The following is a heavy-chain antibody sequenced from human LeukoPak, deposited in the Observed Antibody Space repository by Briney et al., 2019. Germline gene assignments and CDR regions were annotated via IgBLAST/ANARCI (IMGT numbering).Heavy chain of an antibody. Sequence: ASAKVSCKASGYTFTGYYMHWVRQAPGQGLEWMGWINPNSGGTNYAQKFQGRVTMTRDTSISTAYMELSRLRSDDTAVYYCARDHVVATNYYYMDVWGKGTTVTVSS. J-gene: IGHJ6*03. D-gene: IGHD5-12*01. CDR3: ARDHVVATNYYYMDV. CDR2: INPNSGGT. CDR1: GYTFTGYY. V-gene: IGHV1-2*02.